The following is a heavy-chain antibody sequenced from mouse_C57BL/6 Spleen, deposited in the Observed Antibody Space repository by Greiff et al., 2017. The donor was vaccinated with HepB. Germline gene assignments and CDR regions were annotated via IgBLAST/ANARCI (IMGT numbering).Heavy chain of an antibody. J-gene: IGHJ2*01. D-gene: IGHD1-1*01. CDR2: IYPGDGDT. CDR1: GYAFSSYW. CDR3: ARRGAYYYGSSYHFDY. V-gene: IGHV1-80*01. Sequence: VQLQQSGAELVKPGASVKISCKASGYAFSSYWMNWVKQRPGKGLEWIGQIYPGDGDTNYNGKFKGKATLTADKSSSTAYMQLSSLTSEDSAVYFCARRGAYYYGSSYHFDYWGQGTTLTVSS.